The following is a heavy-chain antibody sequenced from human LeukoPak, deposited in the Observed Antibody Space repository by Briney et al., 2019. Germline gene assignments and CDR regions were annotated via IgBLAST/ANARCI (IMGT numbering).Heavy chain of an antibody. J-gene: IGHJ4*02. Sequence: PGGSLRLSCAASGFTFSSYSMNWVRRAPGKGLEWVSSISSSSSYIYYADSVKGRFTISRDNAKNSLYLQMNSLRAEDTAVYYCARGDCGSTSCYYYWGQGTLVTVSS. CDR2: ISSSSSYI. CDR1: GFTFSSYS. CDR3: ARGDCGSTSCYYY. D-gene: IGHD2-2*01. V-gene: IGHV3-21*01.